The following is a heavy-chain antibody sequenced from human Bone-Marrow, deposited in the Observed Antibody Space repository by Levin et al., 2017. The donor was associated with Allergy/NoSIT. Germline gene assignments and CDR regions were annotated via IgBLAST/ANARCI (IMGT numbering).Heavy chain of an antibody. V-gene: IGHV1-2*02. CDR3: ARDKGLVVPGTMDY. D-gene: IGHD6-19*01. CDR2: INPNSGDT. CDR1: GYTFTGYY. J-gene: IGHJ4*02. Sequence: ASVKVSCKTSGYTFTGYYIHWVRQAPGQGLEWMGWINPNSGDTNYAQKFQGRVTMTRDTSITTTYMELSRLRSDDTAVYYCARDKGLVVPGTMDYWGQGTLVTVSS.